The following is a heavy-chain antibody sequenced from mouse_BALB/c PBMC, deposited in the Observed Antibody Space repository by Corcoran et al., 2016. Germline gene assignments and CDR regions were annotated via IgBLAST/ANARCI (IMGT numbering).Heavy chain of an antibody. CDR3: AKYGGYVDY. J-gene: IGHJ2*01. CDR1: GYTFSSYW. CDR2: ILPGSGST. D-gene: IGHD2-14*01. V-gene: IGHV1-9*01. Sequence: QVQLQQSGAELMKPGASVKISCKATGYTFSSYWIGWVRQRPGHGLEWIGEILPGSGSTNYNEKFKGKATFTADTSSNTAYMQLSSLTSEDSAVYYCAKYGGYVDYWGQGTTLTVSS.